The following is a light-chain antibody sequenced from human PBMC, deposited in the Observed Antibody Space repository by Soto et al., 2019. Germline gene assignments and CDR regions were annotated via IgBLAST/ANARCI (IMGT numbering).Light chain of an antibody. Sequence: EIVMTQSPLSLPVTPGEPASISCRSSQSLLHSNGCNFLNWYLQKPGQSPQLLIFLGSNRASGVPDRFSGSGSGTDFTLKISRVEAEDVGVYYCMQALQTWTFGQGTKGEIK. J-gene: IGKJ1*01. CDR1: QSLLHSNGCNF. CDR2: LGS. V-gene: IGKV2-28*01. CDR3: MQALQTWT.